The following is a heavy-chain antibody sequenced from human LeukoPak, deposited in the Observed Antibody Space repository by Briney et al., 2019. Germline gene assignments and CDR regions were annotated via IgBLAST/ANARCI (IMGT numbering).Heavy chain of an antibody. V-gene: IGHV4-39*01. CDR2: IYYSGST. Sequence: TSETLSLTCTVSGGSISSSSYYWGWIRQPPGKGLEWIGSIYYSGSTYYNPSLKSRVTISVDTSKNQFSLKLSSVTAADTAVYYCARRRRELYDFWFDPWGQGTLVTVSS. D-gene: IGHD3/OR15-3a*01. J-gene: IGHJ5*02. CDR1: GGSISSSSYY. CDR3: ARRRRELYDFWFDP.